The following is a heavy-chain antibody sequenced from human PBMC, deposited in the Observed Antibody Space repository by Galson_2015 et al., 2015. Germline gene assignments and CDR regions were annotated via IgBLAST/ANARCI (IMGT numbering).Heavy chain of an antibody. CDR1: GDSISSGSYY. D-gene: IGHD3-10*01. J-gene: IGHJ4*02. CDR2: VHTTGST. CDR3: ARRLFGSGLIEY. Sequence: TLSLTCTVSGDSISSGSYYWGWIRQPAGKGLEWIGQVHTTGSTNYNPSLKSRVTISAGTAQNQFSLNLSSATAADTAVFYCARRLFGSGLIEYWGQGTLVTVSS. V-gene: IGHV4-61*09.